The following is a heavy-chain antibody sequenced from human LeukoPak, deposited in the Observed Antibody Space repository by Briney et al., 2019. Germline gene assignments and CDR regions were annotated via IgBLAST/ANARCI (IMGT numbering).Heavy chain of an antibody. Sequence: GGSLRLSCAASGFIVSSDFMSWVRQAPGKGLEWVSVIYSGGSTYYADSVKGRFTISRDNSKNTLYLQMNSLRAKDTAVYYCARDLPRLNYDILTGYYSDAFDIWGQGTMVTVSS. CDR2: IYSGGST. D-gene: IGHD3-9*01. CDR3: ARDLPRLNYDILTGYYSDAFDI. J-gene: IGHJ3*02. V-gene: IGHV3-53*01. CDR1: GFIVSSDF.